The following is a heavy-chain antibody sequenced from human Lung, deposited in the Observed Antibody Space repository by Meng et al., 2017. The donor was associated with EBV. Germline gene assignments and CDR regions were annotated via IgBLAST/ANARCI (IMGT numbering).Heavy chain of an antibody. Sequence: QVQLVQSGAEVKKHGASVKVSCKSSGYTFISYVLYWVRQAPGQGLEWMGWSSTYNGNTNSAQKLQGRVTMTTDTSTSTAYMELRSLRSDDTAVCYCARAVIGYCSGTTSCYHYFDYWGQGTLVTVSS. CDR1: GYTFISYV. V-gene: IGHV1-18*01. CDR3: ARAVIGYCSGTTSCYHYFDY. CDR2: SSTYNGNT. D-gene: IGHD2-15*01. J-gene: IGHJ4*02.